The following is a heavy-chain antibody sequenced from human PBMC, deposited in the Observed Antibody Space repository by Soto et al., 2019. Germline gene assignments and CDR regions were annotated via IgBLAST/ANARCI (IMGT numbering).Heavy chain of an antibody. Sequence: PAETLSLTCTVSGGSISSGGYYWSWIRHHPGKGLEWIGYIYYSGSTYYNPSLKSRVTISVDTSKNQFSLKLSSVTAADTAVYYCARSKVAGYYDATAYFDYWGQGTLVTVSS. CDR1: GGSISSGGYY. V-gene: IGHV4-31*03. D-gene: IGHD3-3*01. J-gene: IGHJ4*02. CDR3: ARSKVAGYYDATAYFDY. CDR2: IYYSGST.